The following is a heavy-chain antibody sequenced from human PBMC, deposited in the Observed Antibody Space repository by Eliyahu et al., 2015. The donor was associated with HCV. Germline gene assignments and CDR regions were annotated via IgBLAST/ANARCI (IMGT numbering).Heavy chain of an antibody. CDR3: ARRDNYDTGYYFDY. V-gene: IGHV4-39*01. CDR2: ILPRGGP. CDR1: GGSISIYTYY. Sequence: QLQLQESGPGVVKPSETLSLTCTVSGGSISIYTYYWGWIRQPPGKGLEWIGTILPRGGPYYNPSLKSRVAISVDTSKKQFSLKFSSVTAADTAAYYCARRDNYDTGYYFDYWGQGTLVTVSS. D-gene: IGHD3-22*01. J-gene: IGHJ4*02.